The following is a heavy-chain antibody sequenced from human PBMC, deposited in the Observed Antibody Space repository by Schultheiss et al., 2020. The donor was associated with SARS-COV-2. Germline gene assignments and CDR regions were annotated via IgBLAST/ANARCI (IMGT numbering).Heavy chain of an antibody. V-gene: IGHV4-61*01. CDR1: GGSVSSGSYY. D-gene: IGHD3-22*01. J-gene: IGHJ4*02. CDR2: IYHSGST. Sequence: SETLSLTCTVSGGSVSSGSYYWSWIRQPPGKGLEWIGEIYHSGSTNYNPSLKSRVTISVDKSKNQFSLKLSSVTAADTAVYYCARESYDYYDSSGSLYYFDYWGQGTLVTVSS. CDR3: ARESYDYYDSSGSLYYFDY.